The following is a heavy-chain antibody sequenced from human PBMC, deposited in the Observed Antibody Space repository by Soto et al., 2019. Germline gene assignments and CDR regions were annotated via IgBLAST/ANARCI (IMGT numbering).Heavy chain of an antibody. CDR3: ASYGYSGYDRPKPNYYYYYMDV. V-gene: IGHV3-74*01. D-gene: IGHD5-12*01. Sequence: GGSLRLSCAASGFTFSSYWMHWVRQAPGKGLVWVSRINSDGSSTSYADSVKGRFTISRDNAKNTLYLQMNSLRAEDTAVYYCASYGYSGYDRPKPNYYYYYMDVWGKGTTVTVSS. CDR2: INSDGSST. J-gene: IGHJ6*03. CDR1: GFTFSSYW.